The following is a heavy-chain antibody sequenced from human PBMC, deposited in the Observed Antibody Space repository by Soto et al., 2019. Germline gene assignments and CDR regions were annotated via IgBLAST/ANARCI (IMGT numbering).Heavy chain of an antibody. J-gene: IGHJ5*02. CDR3: ATCITGTYWFDP. CDR1: GYTLTELS. Sequence: ASVKVSCKVSGYTLTELSMHWVRQAPGKGLEWMGGFDPEDGETIYAQKFQGRVTMTEDTSTDTAYMELSSLRSEDTAVYYCATCITGTYWFDPWGQGTLVTVSS. D-gene: IGHD1-7*01. V-gene: IGHV1-24*01. CDR2: FDPEDGET.